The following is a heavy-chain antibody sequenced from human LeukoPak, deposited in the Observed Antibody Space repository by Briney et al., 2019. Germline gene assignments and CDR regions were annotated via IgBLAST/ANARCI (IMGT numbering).Heavy chain of an antibody. CDR2: IKQDGSEK. J-gene: IGHJ3*02. CDR3: AKDRRELLVQGDAFDI. CDR1: GFTFSSNW. D-gene: IGHD1-26*01. V-gene: IGHV3-7*01. Sequence: GGSLRLSCAASGFTFSSNWMSWVRQAPGKGLEWVANIKQDGSEKYYVDSVKGRFTISRDNAKNSPYLQMNSLRAEDTAVYYCAKDRRELLVQGDAFDIWGQGTMVTVSS.